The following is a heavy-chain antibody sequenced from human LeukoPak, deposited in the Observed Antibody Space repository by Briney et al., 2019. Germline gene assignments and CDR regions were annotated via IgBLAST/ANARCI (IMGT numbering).Heavy chain of an antibody. D-gene: IGHD3-10*01. CDR1: GGSISSKY. J-gene: IGHJ5*02. CDR3: ARYVYGSGSYYNWFDP. V-gene: IGHV4-59*01. CDR2: IDYSGST. Sequence: PSETLSLTCTVSGGSISSKYWSWIRQPLGKGLEWIGYIDYSGSTNYNPSLKSRVTISVDTSKKQFSLKLSSVTAVDTAVYYCARYVYGSGSYYNWFDPWGQGTLVTVSS.